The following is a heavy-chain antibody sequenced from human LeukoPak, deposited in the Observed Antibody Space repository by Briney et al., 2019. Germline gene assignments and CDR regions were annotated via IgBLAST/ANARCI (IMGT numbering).Heavy chain of an antibody. CDR2: IYTSGST. J-gene: IGHJ4*02. CDR3: ARSLSSGWFPFDY. Sequence: SETMSLTCTVSGGSISSYYWSWIRQPAGKGLEWIGRIYTSGSTNYNPSLKSRVTMSVDTSKNQFSLKQNSVTAADTAVYYCARSLSSGWFPFDYWGQGTLVTVSS. CDR1: GGSISSYY. D-gene: IGHD6-19*01. V-gene: IGHV4-4*07.